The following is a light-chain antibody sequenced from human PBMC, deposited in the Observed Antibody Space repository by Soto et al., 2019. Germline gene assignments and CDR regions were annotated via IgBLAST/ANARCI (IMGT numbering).Light chain of an antibody. CDR3: QQYNSYSRT. CDR2: DAS. CDR1: QSISSW. Sequence: QMTQAPSTLSAPVGDRVTITCRASQSISSWLAWYQQKPGKDPKLLIYDASSLESGVPSRFSGSGSGTEFTLTISSLQPDDFATYYCQQYNSYSRTFGQGTKVDIK. J-gene: IGKJ1*01. V-gene: IGKV1-5*01.